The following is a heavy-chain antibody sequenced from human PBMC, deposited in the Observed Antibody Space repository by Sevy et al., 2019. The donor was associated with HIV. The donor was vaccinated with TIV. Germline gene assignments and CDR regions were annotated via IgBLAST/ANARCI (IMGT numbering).Heavy chain of an antibody. Sequence: GESLKISCEGSGYSFIHYQIAWVRQMPGKGLEWMGTIYPGDSDIRYSPPFQGQVTISADKSISTAHLQWNSLKASDTPMYYCARLNNALDYWGQGTLVTVSS. V-gene: IGHV5-51*01. D-gene: IGHD2-2*01. CDR2: IYPGDSDI. J-gene: IGHJ4*02. CDR3: ARLNNALDY. CDR1: GYSFIHYQ.